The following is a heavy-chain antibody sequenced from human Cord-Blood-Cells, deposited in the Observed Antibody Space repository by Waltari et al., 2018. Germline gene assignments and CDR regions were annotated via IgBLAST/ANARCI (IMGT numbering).Heavy chain of an antibody. V-gene: IGHV4-39*01. Sequence: QLQLQESGPGLVKPSETLSLTCTVSGGSISSSSYYWGWIRQPPGKGLEWIGSIYYSGVTYYNPSLKSRVTISVDTSKNQFSLKLSSVTAADTAVYYCARRGIVLMVYAKAFDIWGQGTMVTVSS. CDR1: GGSISSSSYY. D-gene: IGHD2-8*01. CDR3: ARRGIVLMVYAKAFDI. J-gene: IGHJ3*02. CDR2: IYYSGVT.